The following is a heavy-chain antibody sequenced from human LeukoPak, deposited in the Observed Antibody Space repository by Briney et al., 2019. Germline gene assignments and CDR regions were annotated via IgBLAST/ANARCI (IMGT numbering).Heavy chain of an antibody. CDR2: INPFDGFT. V-gene: IGHV1-46*04. D-gene: IGHD1-26*01. CDR3: ARRVGATPVDL. Sequence: ASVKVSCKASGYTFIHHYLHWVRQAPGQGLEWMGIINPFDGFTGYAQKLQGRVTMTSDTSTSTVYMELRSLKSEDTAVYYCARRVGATPVDLWGQGTLVTVSS. J-gene: IGHJ5*02. CDR1: GYTFIHHY.